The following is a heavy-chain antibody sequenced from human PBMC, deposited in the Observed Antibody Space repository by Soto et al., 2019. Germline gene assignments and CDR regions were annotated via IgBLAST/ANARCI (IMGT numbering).Heavy chain of an antibody. J-gene: IGHJ4*02. Sequence: SSETLSLTCTVSGGSISSYYWSWIRQPPGKGLEWIGYIYYSGSTNYNPSLKSRVTISVDTSKNQFSLKLSSVTAADTAVYYCARMAPAFIFDYWGQGTLVTVSS. CDR1: GGSISSYY. D-gene: IGHD2-2*01. CDR3: ARMAPAFIFDY. CDR2: IYYSGST. V-gene: IGHV4-59*01.